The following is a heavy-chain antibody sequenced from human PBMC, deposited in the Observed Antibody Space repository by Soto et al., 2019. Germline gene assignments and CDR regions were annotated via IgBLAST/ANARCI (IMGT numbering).Heavy chain of an antibody. J-gene: IGHJ4*02. CDR3: ARGSDDILTGYYYFDY. Sequence: SETLSLPCSVSGGSISSYYWSWIRQPPGKGLEWIGYIYYSGSTNYSPSLKSRVTISVDTSKNQFSLKLSSVTAADTAVYYCARGSDDILTGYYYFDYWGQGTLLTVSS. V-gene: IGHV4-59*08. D-gene: IGHD3-9*01. CDR1: GGSISSYY. CDR2: IYYSGST.